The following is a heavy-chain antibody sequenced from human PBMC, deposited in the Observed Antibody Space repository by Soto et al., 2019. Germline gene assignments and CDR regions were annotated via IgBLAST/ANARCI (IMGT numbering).Heavy chain of an antibody. J-gene: IGHJ6*02. CDR1: GGSITSDDYY. V-gene: IGHV4-30-4*01. CDR3: AREVNNYYGLDV. CDR2: VSYSGST. D-gene: IGHD3-10*01. Sequence: PSETLSLTCTVSGGSITSDDYYWNYIRQPPGKGLEWIGYVSYSGSTYYNPSLKNRLTMSVDTSKNQFSLNLRSVTAADTAVYYCAREVNNYYGLDVWGQGTTVTVSS.